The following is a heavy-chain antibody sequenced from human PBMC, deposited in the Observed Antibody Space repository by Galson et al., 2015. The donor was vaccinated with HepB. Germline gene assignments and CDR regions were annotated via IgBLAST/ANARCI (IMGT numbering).Heavy chain of an antibody. Sequence: QSGAEVKKPGESLKISCKGSGYSFTSYWIGWVRQMPGKGLEWMGIIYPGDSDTRYSPSFQGQVTISADKSISTAYLQWSSLKASDTAMYYCASATSFGRSSSWYVTPWGYFDLWGRGTLVTVSS. J-gene: IGHJ2*01. CDR2: IYPGDSDT. V-gene: IGHV5-51*03. CDR3: ASATSFGRSSSWYVTPWGYFDL. D-gene: IGHD6-13*01. CDR1: GYSFTSYW.